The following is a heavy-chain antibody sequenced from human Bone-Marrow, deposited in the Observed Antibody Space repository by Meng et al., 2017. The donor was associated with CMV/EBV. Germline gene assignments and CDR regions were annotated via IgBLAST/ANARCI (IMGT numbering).Heavy chain of an antibody. Sequence: ASVKVSCKASGYTFTGYYMHWVRQAPGQGLEWMGWINPNSGGTNYAQKFQGRVTMTRDTSISTAYMELSRLRSDDTAVYYCARDQGTGDYYYYGMDVWGQGPTVPVSS. CDR1: GYTFTGYY. V-gene: IGHV1-2*02. J-gene: IGHJ6*02. CDR3: ARDQGTGDYYYYGMDV. CDR2: INPNSGGT. D-gene: IGHD7-27*01.